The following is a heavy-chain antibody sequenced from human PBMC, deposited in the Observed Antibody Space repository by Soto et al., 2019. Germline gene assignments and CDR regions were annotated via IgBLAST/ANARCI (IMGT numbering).Heavy chain of an antibody. CDR1: GFTFSSYA. J-gene: IGHJ4*02. Sequence: PGGSLRLSCAASGFTFSSYAMHWVRQAPGKGLEWVSVISYDGSNKYYADSVKGRFPISRDNSKNTLYLQMNSLRAEDTAVYYCARQYYYDSSCQYYWRQGSRGT. CDR2: ISYDGSNK. CDR3: ARQYYYDSSCQYY. D-gene: IGHD3-22*01. V-gene: IGHV3-30-3*01.